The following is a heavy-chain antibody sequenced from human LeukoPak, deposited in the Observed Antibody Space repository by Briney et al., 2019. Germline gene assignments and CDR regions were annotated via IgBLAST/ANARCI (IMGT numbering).Heavy chain of an antibody. CDR2: INPNSGGT. Sequence: ASVKVSCKASGYTFTGYYMHWVRQAPGQGLEWMGWINPNSGGTNYAQKFQGRVTKTRDTSISTAYMELSRLRSDDTAVYYCARQRSWVKNSSGRYYWGQGTLVTVSS. V-gene: IGHV1-2*02. J-gene: IGHJ4*02. D-gene: IGHD6-19*01. CDR3: ARQRSWVKNSSGRYY. CDR1: GYTFTGYY.